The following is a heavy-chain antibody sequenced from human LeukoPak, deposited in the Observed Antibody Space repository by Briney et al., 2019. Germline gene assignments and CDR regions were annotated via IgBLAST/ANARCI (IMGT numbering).Heavy chain of an antibody. J-gene: IGHJ1*01. D-gene: IGHD2-2*01. V-gene: IGHV1-2*02. CDR1: GYTFTGYY. CDR2: INPNSGGT. Sequence: EASVKVSCKASGYTFTGYYMHWVRQAPGQGLEWMGWINPNSGGTNYAQKFQGRVTMTRDTSISTAYMELSRLRSDDTAVYYCARDPHEVVVPAAPQHWGQGTLVTVSS. CDR3: ARDPHEVVVPAAPQH.